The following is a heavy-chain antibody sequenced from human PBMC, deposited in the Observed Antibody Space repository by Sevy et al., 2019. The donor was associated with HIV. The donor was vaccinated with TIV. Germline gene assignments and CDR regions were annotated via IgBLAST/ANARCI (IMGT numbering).Heavy chain of an antibody. CDR3: ARGGYYYDNAAYYALDS. CDR2: IWSDGAYQ. D-gene: IGHD3-22*01. Sequence: GGSLRLSCAATGFTFSNYAMHWVRQAPGKGMEWVAIIWSDGAYQYHGDSVKGRFTISRDNSKNTLYLQMNHGRVEETAVYYCARGGYYYDNAAYYALDSWGQGTLVTVSS. CDR1: GFTFSNYA. V-gene: IGHV3-33*01. J-gene: IGHJ4*02.